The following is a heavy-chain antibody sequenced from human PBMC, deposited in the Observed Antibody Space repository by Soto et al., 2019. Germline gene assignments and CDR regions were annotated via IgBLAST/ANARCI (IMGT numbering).Heavy chain of an antibody. Sequence: ASVKVSCKASGYTFTSCDINWVRQATGQGLEWMGWMNPNSGNTGYAQKFQGRVTMTRNTSISTAYMELSSLRSEDTAVYYCARPSGYSSSWYLVYGMDVWGQGTTVTVSS. CDR2: MNPNSGNT. CDR3: ARPSGYSSSWYLVYGMDV. D-gene: IGHD6-13*01. J-gene: IGHJ6*02. CDR1: GYTFTSCD. V-gene: IGHV1-8*01.